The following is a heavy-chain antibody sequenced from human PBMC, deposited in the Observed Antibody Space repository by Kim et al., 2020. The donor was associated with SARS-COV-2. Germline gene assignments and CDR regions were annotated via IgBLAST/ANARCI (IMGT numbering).Heavy chain of an antibody. V-gene: IGHV1-69*13. D-gene: IGHD3-3*01. CDR1: GGTFSSYA. J-gene: IGHJ6*02. Sequence: SVKVSCKASGGTFSSYAISWVRQAPGQGLEWMGGIIPIFGTANYAQKFQGRVTITADESTSTAYMELSSLRSEDTAVYYCARSYYDFWSGYQISTRIYYYYGMDVWGQGTTVTVSS. CDR3: ARSYYDFWSGYQISTRIYYYYGMDV. CDR2: IIPIFGTA.